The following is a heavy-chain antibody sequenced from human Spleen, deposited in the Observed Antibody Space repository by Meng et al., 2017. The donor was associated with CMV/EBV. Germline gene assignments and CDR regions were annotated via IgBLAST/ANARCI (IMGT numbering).Heavy chain of an antibody. J-gene: IGHJ4*02. CDR1: GFTFSRSG. D-gene: IGHD4/OR15-4a*01. Sequence: LSLSCAASGFTFSRSGMTWVRQAPVEWLEWVSSISNAGSYIYYADSVKGRFTISRDNAKHSLYLQMNSLRAEDTAVYYCAGAPGYFNFWGQGTLVTVSS. CDR3: AGAPGYFNF. V-gene: IGHV3-21*01. CDR2: ISNAGSYI.